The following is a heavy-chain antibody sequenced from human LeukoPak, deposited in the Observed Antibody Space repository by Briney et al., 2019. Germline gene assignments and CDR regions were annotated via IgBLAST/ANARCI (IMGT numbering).Heavy chain of an antibody. J-gene: IGHJ4*02. CDR3: ARRVGYYYDSSGYLFDY. CDR2: INPNSGGT. D-gene: IGHD3-22*01. CDR1: GYTFTGYY. Sequence: ASVKVSCKASGYTFTGYYMHWVRQAPGQGLEWMGRINPNSGGTNYAQKFQGRVTMTRDTSIITAYMELSRLRSDDTAVYYCARRVGYYYDSSGYLFDYWGQGTLVTVSS. V-gene: IGHV1-2*06.